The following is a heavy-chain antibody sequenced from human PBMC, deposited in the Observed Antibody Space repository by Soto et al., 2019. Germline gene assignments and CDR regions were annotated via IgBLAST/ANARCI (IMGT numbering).Heavy chain of an antibody. D-gene: IGHD3-10*02. Sequence: EVQLLESGGGLVQPGGSLRLSCEASGFPFSTYAMTWVRQAPGKGLGWVSAISGSGGSTYYSDSVKGRFTISRDKTKSTLLLQMNSLRAADTAVYYWAKNWDTTFGPSSHWGQGALVTVSS. CDR2: ISGSGGST. CDR1: GFPFSTYA. V-gene: IGHV3-23*01. J-gene: IGHJ4*02. CDR3: AKNWDTTFGPSSH.